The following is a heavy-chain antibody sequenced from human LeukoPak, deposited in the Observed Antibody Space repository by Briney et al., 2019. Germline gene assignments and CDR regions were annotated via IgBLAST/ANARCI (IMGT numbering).Heavy chain of an antibody. CDR1: GYTFTGYY. Sequence: ASVKLSCKASGYTFTGYYVHWVRQAPGQGLEWMGWINPNSGGTNYAQRFQGRVTMTRDTSISTAYMELSRLRSDDTAVYYCASHVTLYSSSWYLGNWFDPWGQGTLVTVSS. V-gene: IGHV1-2*02. CDR3: ASHVTLYSSSWYLGNWFDP. D-gene: IGHD6-13*01. CDR2: INPNSGGT. J-gene: IGHJ5*02.